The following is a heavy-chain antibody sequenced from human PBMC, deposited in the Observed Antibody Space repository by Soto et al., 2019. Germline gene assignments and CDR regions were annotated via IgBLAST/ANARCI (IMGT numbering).Heavy chain of an antibody. CDR2: IIPIFGTA. D-gene: IGHD3-3*01. J-gene: IGHJ6*02. CDR1: GGTFSSYA. Sequence: QVQLVQSGAEVKKPGSSVKVSCKASGGTFSSYAISWVRQAPGQGLEWMGGIIPIFGTANYAQKFQGRVTITADEFTSTAYMELSSLRSEDTGVYYCARVFLSAEDFYYYYGMDVWGQGTTVTVSS. V-gene: IGHV1-69*01. CDR3: ARVFLSAEDFYYYYGMDV.